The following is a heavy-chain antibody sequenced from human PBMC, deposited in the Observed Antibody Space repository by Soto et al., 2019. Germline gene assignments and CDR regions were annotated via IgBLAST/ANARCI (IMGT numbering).Heavy chain of an antibody. CDR2: ISYDGSNK. Sequence: QVQLVESGGGVVQPGRSLRLSCAASGFTFSSYGMHWVRQAPGKGLEWVAVISYDGSNKYYADSVKGRFTISRDNSKNTLYLQMNSLRAEDTAVYYCAKGPAIVVVPAAMNYYYGMDGWGQGTTVTVSS. J-gene: IGHJ6*02. V-gene: IGHV3-30*18. CDR1: GFTFSSYG. CDR3: AKGPAIVVVPAAMNYYYGMDG. D-gene: IGHD2-2*01.